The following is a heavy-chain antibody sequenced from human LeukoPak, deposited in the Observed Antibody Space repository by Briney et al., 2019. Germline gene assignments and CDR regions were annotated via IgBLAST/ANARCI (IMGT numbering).Heavy chain of an antibody. CDR3: ARTRLFSNYPVYFDY. V-gene: IGHV4-59*01. D-gene: IGHD4-11*01. CDR2: IYYSGST. CDR1: GGSISSYY. J-gene: IGHJ4*02. Sequence: SETLSLTCTVSGGSISSYYWSWIRQPPGKGLEWIGYIYYSGSTNYNPSLKSRVTISVDTSKNQFSLKLSSVTAADTAVYYCARTRLFSNYPVYFDYWGQGTLVTVSS.